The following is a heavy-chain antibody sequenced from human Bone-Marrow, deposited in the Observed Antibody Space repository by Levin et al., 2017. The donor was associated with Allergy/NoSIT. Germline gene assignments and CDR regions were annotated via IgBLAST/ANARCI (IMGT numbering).Heavy chain of an antibody. CDR3: SRGHAGRTSVFAVKRDWFDP. J-gene: IGHJ5*02. Sequence: ASVKVSCKASGYTFTNYSINWIRQAPGQGLEWMGWISTYNGNTNYGQKFQGRITMTTDTSTNKAHMELRSLGYDDTAVYFCSRGHAGRTSVFAVKRDWFDPWGQGTLVTVSS. D-gene: IGHD3-3*01. V-gene: IGHV1-18*01. CDR1: GYTFTNYS. CDR2: ISTYNGNT.